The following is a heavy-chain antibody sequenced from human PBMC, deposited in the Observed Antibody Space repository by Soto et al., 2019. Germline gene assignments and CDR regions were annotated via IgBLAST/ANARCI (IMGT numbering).Heavy chain of an antibody. J-gene: IGHJ4*02. Sequence: SVKVSCKASGGTFSSYAISWVRQAPGQGLEWMGGIIPIFGTANYAQKFQGRVTITADKSTSTAYMELSSLRSEDTAVYYCAREPRQQLATSLDYWGQGTLVTVSS. CDR1: GGTFSSYA. CDR3: AREPRQQLATSLDY. D-gene: IGHD6-13*01. CDR2: IIPIFGTA. V-gene: IGHV1-69*06.